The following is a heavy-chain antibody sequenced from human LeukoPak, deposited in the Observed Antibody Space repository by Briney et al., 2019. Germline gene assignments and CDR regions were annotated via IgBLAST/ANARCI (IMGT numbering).Heavy chain of an antibody. CDR3: ATGAMVYDY. D-gene: IGHD3-10*01. J-gene: IGHJ4*02. Sequence: ASVKVSCTVSGSTLTKISIDWVRQAPGKGLEWMGSLSPRDGETSHAQKFQGRFNMTAGTSTDTAYMEMSSLDSGDTAVYYCATGAMVYDYWGQGTLVIVSS. CDR1: GSTLTKIS. V-gene: IGHV1-24*01. CDR2: LSPRDGET.